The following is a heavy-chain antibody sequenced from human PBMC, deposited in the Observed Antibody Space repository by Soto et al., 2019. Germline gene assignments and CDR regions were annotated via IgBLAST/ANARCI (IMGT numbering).Heavy chain of an antibody. CDR2: ISYDGSNK. Sequence: QVQLVESGGGVVQPGRSLRLSCAASGFTFSSYGRHWVRQAPGKGLEWVAVISYDGSNKYYADSVKGRFTISRDNSKNTLYLQMNSLRAEDTAVYYCANECSMAAAGTCFDYWGQGTLVTVSS. CDR1: GFTFSSYG. CDR3: ANECSMAAAGTCFDY. V-gene: IGHV3-30*18. D-gene: IGHD6-13*01. J-gene: IGHJ4*02.